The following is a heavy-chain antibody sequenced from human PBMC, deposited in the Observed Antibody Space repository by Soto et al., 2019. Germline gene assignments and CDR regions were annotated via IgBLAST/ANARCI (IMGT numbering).Heavy chain of an antibody. J-gene: IGHJ4*02. V-gene: IGHV1-8*01. D-gene: IGHD3-10*01. Sequence: ASGKVSCKASGYTFTSYDINWVRQATGQGLEWMGWMNPNSGNTGYAQKFQGRVTMTRNTSISTAYMELSSLRSEDTAVYYCARSRISPYYYGSGRPLAYWGQGTLVTVSS. CDR1: GYTFTSYD. CDR2: MNPNSGNT. CDR3: ARSRISPYYYGSGRPLAY.